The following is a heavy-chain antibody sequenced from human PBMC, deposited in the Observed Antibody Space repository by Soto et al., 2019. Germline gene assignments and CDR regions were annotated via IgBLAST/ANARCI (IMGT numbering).Heavy chain of an antibody. J-gene: IGHJ4*02. V-gene: IGHV4-59*08. CDR3: ARRYGDNFDY. CDR1: GGSISSYY. D-gene: IGHD4-17*01. Sequence: SETLSLTCTVSGGSISSYYWSWIRQPPGKGLEWIGYIYYSGSTNYNPSLKSRVTISVDTSKNQFSLKLSSVTAADTAVYYCARRYGDNFDYWGQGTLVTV. CDR2: IYYSGST.